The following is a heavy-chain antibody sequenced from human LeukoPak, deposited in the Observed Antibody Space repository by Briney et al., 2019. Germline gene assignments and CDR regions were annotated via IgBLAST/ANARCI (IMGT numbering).Heavy chain of an antibody. CDR1: GGSISSSSFY. V-gene: IGHV4-39*07. D-gene: IGHD6-13*01. CDR2: IYSSGST. J-gene: IGHJ5*02. Sequence: PSETLSLTCTVSGGSISSSSFYWGWIRQPPGKGLEWIGTIYSSGSTYYNPSLKSRVTISIDTSKNQFSLKVNSVTAADTAVYYCATDSRSAWFYHWGQGTLVTVSS. CDR3: ATDSRSAWFYH.